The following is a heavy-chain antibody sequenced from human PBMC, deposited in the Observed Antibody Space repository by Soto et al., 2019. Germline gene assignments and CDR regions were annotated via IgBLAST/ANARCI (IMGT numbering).Heavy chain of an antibody. V-gene: IGHV4-31*03. J-gene: IGHJ3*02. Sequence: SETLSLTCTVSGGSISSGGYYWSWIRQHPGKGLEWIGYIYYSGSTYYNPSLKSRVTISVDTSKNQFSLKLSSVTAADTAVYYCARADAAYDYIWGSYRPDAFDIWGQGTMVTVSS. CDR2: IYYSGST. D-gene: IGHD3-16*02. CDR3: ARADAAYDYIWGSYRPDAFDI. CDR1: GGSISSGGYY.